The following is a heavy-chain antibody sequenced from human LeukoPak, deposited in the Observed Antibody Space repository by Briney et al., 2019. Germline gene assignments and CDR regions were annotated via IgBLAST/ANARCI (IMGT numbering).Heavy chain of an antibody. J-gene: IGHJ3*02. Sequence: SETLSLTCTVSGGSISSSSYYWGWIRQPPGKGLEWIGSIYYSGSTYYNPSLKSRVTISVDTSKNQFSLKLSSVTAADTAVYYCARRADDSSGYPDAFDIWGQGTMVTVSS. CDR2: IYYSGST. D-gene: IGHD3-22*01. CDR3: ARRADDSSGYPDAFDI. CDR1: GGSISSSSYY. V-gene: IGHV4-39*01.